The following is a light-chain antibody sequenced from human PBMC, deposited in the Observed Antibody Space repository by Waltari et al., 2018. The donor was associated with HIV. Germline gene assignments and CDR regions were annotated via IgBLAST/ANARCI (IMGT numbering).Light chain of an antibody. Sequence: DIQMTQSPSTLSASVGDRVTITCRASQSISSWLAWYQQKPGKAPKLLIYKASSLESGVPSRFSGSGSGTEFTFTISSLQPDDFATYYCQQYSSYLFGPGTKVDMK. CDR1: QSISSW. J-gene: IGKJ3*01. V-gene: IGKV1-5*03. CDR2: KAS. CDR3: QQYSSYL.